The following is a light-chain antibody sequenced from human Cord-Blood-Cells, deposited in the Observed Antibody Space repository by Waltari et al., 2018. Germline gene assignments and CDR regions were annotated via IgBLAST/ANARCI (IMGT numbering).Light chain of an antibody. CDR3: QQYNTLPIS. CDR1: DYAKNN. V-gene: IGKV1-5*03. CDR2: KVS. Sequence: DIHLTQSPSTLPASVGYRVTITCRASDYAKNNLALYKQKPGEAPKVVITKVSRLESGVPSRFSGSGFATEFSLTISGLQPDDCATYYCQQYNTLPISFG. J-gene: IGKJ2*01.